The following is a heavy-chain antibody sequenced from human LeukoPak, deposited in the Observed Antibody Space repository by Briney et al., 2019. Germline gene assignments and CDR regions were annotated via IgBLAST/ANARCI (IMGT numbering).Heavy chain of an antibody. CDR3: AKDLAATATFYYGLDV. Sequence: GGSLRLSCAASGFTFSSHGMHWVRQAPGKGLEWVAFTRYDGNSKYYADSVKGRFTISRDNSKNTLYLQLNSLRAEDTAIYYCAKDLAATATFYYGLDVWGRGTTVTVSS. CDR2: TRYDGNSK. V-gene: IGHV3-30*02. D-gene: IGHD6-25*01. CDR1: GFTFSSHG. J-gene: IGHJ6*02.